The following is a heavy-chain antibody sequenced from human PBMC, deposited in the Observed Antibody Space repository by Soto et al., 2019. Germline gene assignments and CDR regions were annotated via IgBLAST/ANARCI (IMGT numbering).Heavy chain of an antibody. CDR1: GYSFASYR. V-gene: IGHV5-51*01. CDR3: ARTRSFTLGFYYDGMDV. Sequence: PGESLKISCQGSGYSFASYRIGWVRQMLGKDLEWMGIIYPGDSDTRYSPSFQGQVTISADKSLRTAYLQWTSLKASDTALYYCARTRSFTLGFYYDGMDVWGQGTTVTVSS. D-gene: IGHD6-6*01. CDR2: IYPGDSDT. J-gene: IGHJ6*02.